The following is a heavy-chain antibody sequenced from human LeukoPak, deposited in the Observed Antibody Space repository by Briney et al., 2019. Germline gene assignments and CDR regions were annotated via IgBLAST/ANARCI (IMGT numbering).Heavy chain of an antibody. D-gene: IGHD2-15*01. J-gene: IGHJ4*02. Sequence: PGGSLRLSCAASGFTFSSYWMSWVRQAPGKGLEWVANIKQDGSEKYYVDSVKGRFTISRDNAKNSLSLQMNSLRAEDTAVYSCARTRVSGGTFYHPFDYWGQGTLVTVSS. CDR2: IKQDGSEK. CDR3: ARTRVSGGTFYHPFDY. V-gene: IGHV3-7*01. CDR1: GFTFSSYW.